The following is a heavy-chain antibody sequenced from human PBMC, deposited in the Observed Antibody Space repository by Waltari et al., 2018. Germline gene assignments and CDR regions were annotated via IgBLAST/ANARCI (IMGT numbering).Heavy chain of an antibody. D-gene: IGHD3-22*01. CDR3: ANYYYYDSSGDHY. Sequence: EVQLVESGGGLVQPGGSLRLSCAASGFTFSSYAMSWVRQAPGKGLEWVSAISGSGGRTYCADSAKGRVTISRDKSKHTLYLQMNSLRAEDTAVYYCANYYYYDSSGDHYWGQGTLVTVSS. CDR1: GFTFSSYA. CDR2: ISGSGGRT. J-gene: IGHJ4*02. V-gene: IGHV3-23*04.